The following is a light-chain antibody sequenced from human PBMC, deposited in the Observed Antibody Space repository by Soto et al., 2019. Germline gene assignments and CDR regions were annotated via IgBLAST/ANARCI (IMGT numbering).Light chain of an antibody. V-gene: IGKV1-17*01. Sequence: IQMTQSQSSQSASVGDRVTITCLASQGIRNDLGWLQQKPGKAPKLLIYAASTLQSGVPSRFSGSGSGTEFTLTISSLQSEDFAVYYCQQYNSWPLTFGGGTKVDI. CDR2: AAS. J-gene: IGKJ4*01. CDR1: QGIRND. CDR3: QQYNSWPLT.